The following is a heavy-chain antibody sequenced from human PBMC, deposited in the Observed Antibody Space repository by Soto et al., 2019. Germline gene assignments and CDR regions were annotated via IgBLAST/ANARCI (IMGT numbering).Heavy chain of an antibody. Sequence: ASVKVSCKASGYTFTSFIWVRQAPGQGLEWMGWISAYTNYAQKLQGRVTMTTDTSTSTAYMELRSLRSDDTAVYYCASETSVNAFEVWGQGTMVTVS. V-gene: IGHV1-18*01. D-gene: IGHD3-3*01. CDR3: ASETSVNAFEV. CDR2: ISAYT. CDR1: GYTFTS. J-gene: IGHJ3*01.